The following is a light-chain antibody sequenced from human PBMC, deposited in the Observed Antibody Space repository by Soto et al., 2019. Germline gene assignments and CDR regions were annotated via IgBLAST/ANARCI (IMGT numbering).Light chain of an antibody. Sequence: EIVLTQSPATLSLSPGERATLSCRASQSVSSNNLAWYQQKPGQAPRLLIYDASNRATGIPARFSGSGSGTDFTLTISSLEPDDFAVYYCQQRNNWLTFGGGTKVEIK. CDR3: QQRNNWLT. CDR1: QSVSSN. V-gene: IGKV3-11*01. CDR2: DAS. J-gene: IGKJ4*01.